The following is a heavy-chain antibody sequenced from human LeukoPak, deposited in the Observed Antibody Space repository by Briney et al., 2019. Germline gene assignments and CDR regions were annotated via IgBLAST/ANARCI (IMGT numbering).Heavy chain of an antibody. CDR3: ARRPRNSGSDDGPPGLDY. D-gene: IGHD1-26*01. CDR1: GESFSGYH. CDR2: IDHSETT. J-gene: IGHJ4*02. V-gene: IGHV4-34*01. Sequence: PSETLSLTCAVFGESFSGYHWTWIRQPPEKGLEWIGEIDHSETTNYNPSLQSRVTTSVDSSKNQFFLYVSSVTAADTAVYYCARRPRNSGSDDGPPGLDYWGQGTLVTVSS.